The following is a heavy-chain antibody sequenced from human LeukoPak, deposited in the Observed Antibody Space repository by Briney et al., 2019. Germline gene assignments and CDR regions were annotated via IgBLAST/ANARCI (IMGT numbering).Heavy chain of an antibody. D-gene: IGHD6-13*01. V-gene: IGHV1-69*04. CDR3: ARASGIAAAGDY. Sequence: ASVKVSCKASGGTFSSYAIGWVRQAPGQGLEWMGRIIPILGIANYAQKFQGRVTITADKSTSTAYMELSSLRSEDTAVYYCARASGIAAAGDYWGQGTLVTVSS. CDR1: GGTFSSYA. CDR2: IIPILGIA. J-gene: IGHJ4*02.